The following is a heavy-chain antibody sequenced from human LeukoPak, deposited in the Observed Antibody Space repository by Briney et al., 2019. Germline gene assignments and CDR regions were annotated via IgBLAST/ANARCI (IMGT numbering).Heavy chain of an antibody. V-gene: IGHV4-34*01. J-gene: IGHJ1*01. CDR2: INHSGST. CDR1: GRSFSGYY. Sequence: PSETLSLTCAVYGRSFSGYYWSWIRQPPGKGLEWIGEINHSGSTNYNPSLKSRVTISVDTSKNQFSLKLSSVTAADTAVYYCARGSIYFQHWGQGTLVTVSS. CDR3: ARGSIYFQH.